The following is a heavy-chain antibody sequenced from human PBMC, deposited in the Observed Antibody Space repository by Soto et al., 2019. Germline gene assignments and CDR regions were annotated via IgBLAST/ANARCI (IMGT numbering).Heavy chain of an antibody. CDR1: GYSFTSYW. Sequence: PGESLKISCKGSGYSFTSYWIGWVRQMPGKGLEWMGIIYPGDSDTRYSPSFQGQVTISADKSISTAYLQWSSLKASDTAMYYCARLRYCSGGSCYYAFDIWGQGTMVTVSS. D-gene: IGHD2-15*01. J-gene: IGHJ3*02. CDR3: ARLRYCSGGSCYYAFDI. CDR2: IYPGDSDT. V-gene: IGHV5-51*01.